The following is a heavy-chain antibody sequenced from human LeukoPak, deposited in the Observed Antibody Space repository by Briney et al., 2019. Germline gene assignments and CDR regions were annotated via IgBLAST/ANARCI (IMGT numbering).Heavy chain of an antibody. J-gene: IGHJ4*02. V-gene: IGHV3-7*01. CDR3: ARELTYYYDSGGYYRAYYFDY. CDR2: IKQDGSEK. CDR1: GFTFSSYW. Sequence: GGSLRLSCAASGFTFSSYWMSWVRQAPGKGLEWVANIKQDGSEKYYVDSVKGRFNISRDNAKNSLYLQMNSLRAEDTAVYFCARELTYYYDSGGYYRAYYFDYWGQGTLVTFSS. D-gene: IGHD3-22*01.